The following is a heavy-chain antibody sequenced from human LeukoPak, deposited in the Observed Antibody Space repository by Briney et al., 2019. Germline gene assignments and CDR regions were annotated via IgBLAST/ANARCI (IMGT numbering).Heavy chain of an antibody. J-gene: IGHJ4*02. D-gene: IGHD3-22*01. CDR2: IYYGRST. CDR1: GGSISSSSYY. CDR3: ARVGSYDGSAVIDY. Sequence: SETLSLTCTVSGGSISSSSYYWGWIRQPPGKGLEWIGSIYYGRSTYYNPSIKSRVTISVDTSENQFSLKLSSVTAVDTAVYYCARVGSYDGSAVIDYGGQGTLVTVSS. V-gene: IGHV4-39*07.